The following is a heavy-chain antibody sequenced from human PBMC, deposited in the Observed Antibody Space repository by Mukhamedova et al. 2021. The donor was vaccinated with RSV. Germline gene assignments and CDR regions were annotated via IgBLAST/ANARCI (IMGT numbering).Heavy chain of an antibody. CDR2: IYTSGST. CDR3: ARDLAAGGCDVDN. D-gene: IGHD6-25*01. J-gene: IGHJ4*02. Sequence: QPAGKGLEWIGRIYTSGSTNYNPSLKSRVTISVDTSKNQFSLKLSSVTAADTAVYYCARDLAAGGCDVDNWGQGTLVTVSS. V-gene: IGHV4-61*02.